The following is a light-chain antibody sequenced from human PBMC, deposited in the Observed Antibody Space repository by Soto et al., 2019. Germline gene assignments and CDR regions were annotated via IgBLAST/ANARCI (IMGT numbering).Light chain of an antibody. J-gene: IGKJ4*02. CDR2: GAS. CDR3: HQYGSSPLT. Sequence: EIVMTQSPSTLSVSPGDGATLSCRASQSISNNLAWYRQKPGQAPRLLIYGASTRACGIPDGFSGGGSGTDFTLTISRLEPEDFAVYYCHQYGSSPLTFGGGTKVDIK. V-gene: IGKV3-20*01. CDR1: QSISNN.